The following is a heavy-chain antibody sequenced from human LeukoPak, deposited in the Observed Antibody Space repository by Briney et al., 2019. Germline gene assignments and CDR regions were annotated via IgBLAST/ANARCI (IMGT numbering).Heavy chain of an antibody. J-gene: IGHJ4*02. CDR2: ISSSGSTI. D-gene: IGHD6-19*01. CDR3: ARRYSSGWYPTYFDY. CDR1: GFTFSAYS. V-gene: IGHV3-48*04. Sequence: GGSLRLSCAASGFTFSAYSMNWVRQAPGKGLEWVTYISSSGSTIYYAESVKGQFTISRDNAKNSLYLQMNSLRAEDTAVYYCARRYSSGWYPTYFDYWGQGTLVTVSS.